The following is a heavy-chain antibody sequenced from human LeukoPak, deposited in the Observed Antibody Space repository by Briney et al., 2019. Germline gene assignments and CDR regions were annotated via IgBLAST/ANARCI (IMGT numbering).Heavy chain of an antibody. D-gene: IGHD1-7*01. Sequence: PGGSLRLSCAASGFTFSSYSMNWVRQAPGKGLEWVSSISSSSRYIYYAHSVKGRFTISRDNAKNSLYLKMNSLRAEDTAVYYCARSSRELGGYAPWELMPPFDYWGQGTLVTVSS. CDR2: ISSSSRYI. J-gene: IGHJ4*02. CDR3: ARSSRELGGYAPWELMPPFDY. V-gene: IGHV3-21*01. CDR1: GFTFSSYS.